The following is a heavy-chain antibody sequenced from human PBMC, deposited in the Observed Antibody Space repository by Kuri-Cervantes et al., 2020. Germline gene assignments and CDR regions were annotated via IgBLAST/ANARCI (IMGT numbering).Heavy chain of an antibody. CDR3: ARDRGDDWALVGH. V-gene: IGHV3-7*01. CDR1: GFTFSSYW. D-gene: IGHD3-9*01. J-gene: IGHJ4*02. Sequence: GESLKISCAASGFTFSSYWVGWVRQAPGKGLAWVANIKQDGSEKYYVDSVKGRCTISRENAKNSLYLQMNSLSDEDTALYYCARDRGDDWALVGHWGQGTLVTVSS. CDR2: IKQDGSEK.